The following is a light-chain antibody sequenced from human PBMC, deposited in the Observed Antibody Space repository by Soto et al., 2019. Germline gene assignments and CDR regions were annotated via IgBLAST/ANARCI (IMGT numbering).Light chain of an antibody. CDR3: QQFNSDPFT. J-gene: IGKJ3*01. CDR1: QGITND. Sequence: DIQLTQSPSFLSASVGDRVTITCRASQGITNDLAWYQQKPGKAPKLLIYAASSLQRGVPSTFSGSGFGIEFTLTISSLQPEDFATYFCQQFNSDPFTFGPGTTVDFK. V-gene: IGKV1-9*01. CDR2: AAS.